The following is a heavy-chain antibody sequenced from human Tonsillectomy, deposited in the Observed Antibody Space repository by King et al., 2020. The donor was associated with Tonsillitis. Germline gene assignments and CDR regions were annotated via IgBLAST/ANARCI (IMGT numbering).Heavy chain of an antibody. CDR1: GFTFSDYA. D-gene: IGHD1-14*01. V-gene: IGHV3-23*01. CDR3: QVFFDY. J-gene: IGHJ4*02. CDR2: ISGNGDIT. Sequence: VQLQESGGGLVQPGGSLRLSCAASGFTFSDYAMSWVRQAPGKGLEWVSLISGNGDITYYADSVKGRFTISRDNSKNTLYLQMNSLRAEDTAVYYCQVFFDYWGQGSLVTVSS.